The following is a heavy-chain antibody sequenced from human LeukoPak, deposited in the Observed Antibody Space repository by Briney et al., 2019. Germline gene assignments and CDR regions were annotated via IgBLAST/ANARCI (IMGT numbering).Heavy chain of an antibody. J-gene: IGHJ2*01. CDR3: GRDRDYSRWYFDL. CDR1: GYTFTSYG. CDR2: ISAYNDNT. Sequence: ASVKVSCKASGYTFTSYGISWVRQAPGQGLEWMGWISAYNDNTNYAQTLQGRVTMTTDTSTSTAYMELRSLRSDDTAVYYCGRDRDYSRWYFDLWGRGTLVTVSS. D-gene: IGHD2-15*01. V-gene: IGHV1-18*01.